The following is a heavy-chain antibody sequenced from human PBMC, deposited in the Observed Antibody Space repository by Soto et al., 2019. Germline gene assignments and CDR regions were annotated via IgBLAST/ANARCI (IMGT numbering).Heavy chain of an antibody. V-gene: IGHV5-10-1*01. D-gene: IGHD2-2*01. CDR3: ASSPRGYCSSTSCRELGNYYGMDV. CDR1: GYSFTSYW. Sequence: GESLKISCKGSGYSFTSYWISWVRQMPGKGLEWMGRIDPSDSYTNYSPSFQGHVAISADKSISTAYLQWSSLKASDTAMYYCASSPRGYCSSTSCRELGNYYGMDVWGQGTTVTVS. CDR2: IDPSDSYT. J-gene: IGHJ6*02.